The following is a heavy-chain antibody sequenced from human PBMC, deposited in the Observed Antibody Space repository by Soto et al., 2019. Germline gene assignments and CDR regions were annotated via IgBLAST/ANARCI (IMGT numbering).Heavy chain of an antibody. J-gene: IGHJ6*02. D-gene: IGHD5-18*01. CDR1: GDSVNSGNYY. Sequence: QVQLQESGPGLVKPSETLSLTCTVSGDSVNSGNYYWTWIRQPPWKGLEWIGHIYYTGTTNYSPSLKSRVTISLDTSKNQFSLQLSSVTAADRAVYYCARDAKVDTSLVGYYYYNLDVWGQGSTVTVSS. CDR3: ARDAKVDTSLVGYYYYNLDV. V-gene: IGHV4-61*01. CDR2: IYYTGTT.